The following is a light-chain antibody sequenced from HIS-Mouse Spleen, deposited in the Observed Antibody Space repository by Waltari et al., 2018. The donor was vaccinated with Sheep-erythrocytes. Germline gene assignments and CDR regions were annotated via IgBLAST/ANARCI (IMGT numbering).Light chain of an antibody. CDR2: DVS. CDR1: RSDVAGYNY. CDR3: CSYAGSYNHV. Sequence: QSALTQPRSVSGSPGQPVTISCTGTRSDVAGYNYVSWYQQHPVKAPKLMIYDVSKRPSGVPDRFSGSKSGNTASLTISGLQAEDEADYYCCSYAGSYNHVFATGTKVTVL. J-gene: IGLJ1*01. V-gene: IGLV2-11*01.